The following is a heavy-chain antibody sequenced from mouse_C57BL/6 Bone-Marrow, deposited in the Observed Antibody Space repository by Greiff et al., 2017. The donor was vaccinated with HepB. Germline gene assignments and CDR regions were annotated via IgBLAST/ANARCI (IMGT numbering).Heavy chain of an antibody. CDR3: ARGWLLRDY. V-gene: IGHV1-64*01. CDR1: GYTFNSYW. J-gene: IGHJ2*01. CDR2: IHPNSGST. D-gene: IGHD2-3*01. Sequence: QVQLKQPGAELVKPGASVKLSCKASGYTFNSYWMNWVKQRPGQGLEWIGMIHPNSGSTNYNEKFKSKATLTVYKSSSTAYMQLSSLSSEDSSVYNCARGWLLRDYWGQGPTLTVSS.